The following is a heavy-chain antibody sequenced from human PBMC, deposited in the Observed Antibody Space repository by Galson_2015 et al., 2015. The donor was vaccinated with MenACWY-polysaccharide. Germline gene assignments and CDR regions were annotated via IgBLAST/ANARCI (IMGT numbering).Heavy chain of an antibody. V-gene: IGHV4-34*01. CDR2: INHSGST. CDR1: GGSFSGYY. J-gene: IGHJ5*02. D-gene: IGHD2-2*01. CDR3: ARKGRVVVVPAMMGWFDP. Sequence: SETLSLTCAVYGGSFSGYYWSWIRQPPGKGLEWIGEINHSGSTNYNPSLKSRVTISVDTSKNQFSLKLSSVTAADTAVYYCARKGRVVVVPAMMGWFDPWGQGTLVTVSS.